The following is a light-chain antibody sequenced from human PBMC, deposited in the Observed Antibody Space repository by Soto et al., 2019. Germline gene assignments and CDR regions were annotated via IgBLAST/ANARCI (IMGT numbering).Light chain of an antibody. CDR1: QSVLCSSNNKNY. CDR3: QQRSNWPPIT. J-gene: IGKJ5*01. CDR2: WAS. V-gene: IGKV4-1*01. Sequence: DIVRTQSPDSLGVSLGERATINCKSSQSVLCSSNNKNYLAWYQQKPGQPPKLLIYWASTRDSGVPDRFSGSGSGTDFTLTISSLQAEDVAVYYCQQRSNWPPITFGQGTRLEI.